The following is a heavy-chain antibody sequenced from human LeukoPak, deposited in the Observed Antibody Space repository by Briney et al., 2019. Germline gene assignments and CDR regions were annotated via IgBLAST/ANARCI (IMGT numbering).Heavy chain of an antibody. CDR3: ARQGNWNLVAPQADY. V-gene: IGHV4-39*01. J-gene: IGHJ4*02. CDR1: GGSISSTSYY. CDR2: IYYSGNT. D-gene: IGHD1-1*01. Sequence: PSETLSLTCTVSGGSISSTSYYWGWIRQPPEEELVWIGSIYYSGNTYYNPSLKSRVTISVDTSKNQFSLELCSVTAADTTVYYCARQGNWNLVAPQADYWGQRTLVTVSS.